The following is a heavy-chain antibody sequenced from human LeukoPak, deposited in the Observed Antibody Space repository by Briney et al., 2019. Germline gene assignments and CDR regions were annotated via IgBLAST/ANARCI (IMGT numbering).Heavy chain of an antibody. CDR2: INPSGGST. V-gene: IGHV1-46*01. CDR1: GYTFTSYY. CDR3: ARDQGSGWSDAFDI. D-gene: IGHD6-19*01. J-gene: IGHJ3*02. Sequence: ASVKVSCKASGYTFTSYYMHWVRQAPGQGLEWMGIINPSGGSTSFAQKFQGRVTTTRDMSTSTVYMELSSLRSEDTAVYYCARDQGSGWSDAFDIWGQGTMVTVSS.